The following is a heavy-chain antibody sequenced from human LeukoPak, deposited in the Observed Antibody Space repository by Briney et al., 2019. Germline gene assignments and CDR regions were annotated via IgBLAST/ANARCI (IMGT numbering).Heavy chain of an antibody. CDR1: GFTFSSYA. V-gene: IGHV3-30-3*01. D-gene: IGHD1-26*01. Sequence: GRSLRLSCAASGFTFSSYAMHWVRQAPGKGLEWVAVISYDGSNKYYADSVKGRFTISRDNSKNTLYLQMNSLRAEDTAVYYCARDPDSGSYYYYYGMDVWGQGTTVTVSS. J-gene: IGHJ6*02. CDR3: ARDPDSGSYYYYYGMDV. CDR2: ISYDGSNK.